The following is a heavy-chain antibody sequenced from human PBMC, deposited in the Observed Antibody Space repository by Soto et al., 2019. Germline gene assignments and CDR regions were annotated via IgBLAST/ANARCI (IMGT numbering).Heavy chain of an antibody. Sequence: GGSRRLSCAASGFTFISNEMNWVRQAPGKGLEWISYISSSGSTKYYADSVKGRFTISRDNAKNSLFLQMNSLTVEDRAVYYCARGYTGGWSRGGYFDYWGQGALVTVSS. CDR2: ISSSGSTK. CDR3: ARGYTGGWSRGGYFDY. CDR1: GFTFISNE. V-gene: IGHV3-48*03. J-gene: IGHJ4*02. D-gene: IGHD6-19*01.